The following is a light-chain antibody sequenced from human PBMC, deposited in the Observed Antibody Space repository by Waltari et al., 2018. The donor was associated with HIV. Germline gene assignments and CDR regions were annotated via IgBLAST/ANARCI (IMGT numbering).Light chain of an antibody. J-gene: IGKJ2*01. Sequence: EIVMTQSPATLSVYQGERATLSCRASQSISSNLAWYQQKPGQAPRLLIYGASTRATGIPVRFSGSGSGTEFTLTISSLQSEDFAVYYCQQYNNWPPYTFGQGTKLEIK. CDR3: QQYNNWPPYT. CDR2: GAS. CDR1: QSISSN. V-gene: IGKV3-15*01.